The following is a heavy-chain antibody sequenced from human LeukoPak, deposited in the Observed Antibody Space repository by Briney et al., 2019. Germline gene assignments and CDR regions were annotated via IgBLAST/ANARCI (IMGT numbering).Heavy chain of an antibody. CDR3: ARGLNYENWFDP. CDR1: GGSFSGYY. CDR2: INHSGST. V-gene: IGHV4-34*01. D-gene: IGHD3-22*01. J-gene: IGHJ5*02. Sequence: PSETLSLTCAVYGGSFSGYYWSWIRQPPGKGLEWIGEINHSGSTNYNPSLKSRVTISVDTSKNQFSLKLSSVTAADTAVYYCARGLNYENWFDPWGQGTLVTVSS.